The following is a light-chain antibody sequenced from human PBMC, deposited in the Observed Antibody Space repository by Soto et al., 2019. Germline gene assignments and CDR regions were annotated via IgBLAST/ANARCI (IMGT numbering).Light chain of an antibody. CDR3: QHCDSLPLT. J-gene: IGKJ5*01. CDR2: DAS. Sequence: DIQMTQSPSSLSASVGDRVTISCHASQDISNSLNWYQQKPGKAPKLVIYDASNLETGVPSRFSGSGSGTDFTFTISSLKPEDIATYYCQHCDSLPLTFGQGTRLEIK. V-gene: IGKV1-33*01. CDR1: QDISNS.